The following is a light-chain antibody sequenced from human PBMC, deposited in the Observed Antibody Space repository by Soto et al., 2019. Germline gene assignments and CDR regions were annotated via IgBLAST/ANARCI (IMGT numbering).Light chain of an antibody. Sequence: EIVMTQSPATLSVSPGERATLSCTASQSVSSNLTWYQQKPGQAPRLLIYGASNRATGIPARFSGSGSGTEFTLTISSLQSEDFAVYYCQHYNNWPRTFGQGTKVEIK. CDR3: QHYNNWPRT. V-gene: IGKV3-15*01. J-gene: IGKJ1*01. CDR2: GAS. CDR1: QSVSSN.